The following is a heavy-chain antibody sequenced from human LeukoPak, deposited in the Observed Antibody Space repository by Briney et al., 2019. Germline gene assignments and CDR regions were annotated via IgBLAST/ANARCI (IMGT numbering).Heavy chain of an antibody. V-gene: IGHV3-30*03. CDR3: ASLSSGWSDY. CDR2: ISYDGSNK. CDR1: GFTFSSYG. Sequence: PGGSLRLSCAASGFTFSSYGMHWVRQAPGKGLEWVAVISYDGSNKYYADSVKGRFTISRDNSKNTLYLQMNSLRAADTAVYYCASLSSGWSDYWGQGTLVTVSS. J-gene: IGHJ4*02. D-gene: IGHD6-19*01.